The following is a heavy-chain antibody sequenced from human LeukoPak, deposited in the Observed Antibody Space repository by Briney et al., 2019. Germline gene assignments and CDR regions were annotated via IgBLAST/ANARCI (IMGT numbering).Heavy chain of an antibody. V-gene: IGHV3-30*02. Sequence: GGSLILSCSASGFTFSNYGMHWVRQPPGKGLQWVAFIRYDGSNEYYADSVKGRFTISRDNSKSTLYLQMNSLRDEDTAVYYCAKPQYDIFTGSNCFDPWGQGTLVTVSS. CDR1: GFTFSNYG. CDR2: IRYDGSNE. CDR3: AKPQYDIFTGSNCFDP. D-gene: IGHD3-9*01. J-gene: IGHJ5*02.